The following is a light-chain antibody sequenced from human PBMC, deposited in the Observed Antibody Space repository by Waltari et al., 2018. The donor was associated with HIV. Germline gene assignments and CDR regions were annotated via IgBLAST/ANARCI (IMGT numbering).Light chain of an antibody. V-gene: IGKV3-20*01. Sequence: EIAFTQSQGPRYLSPGERAPLSCRASQSVTSTYFAWYQQKPGQAPRLLIYGASSRATGIPDRFSGTGSGTDFTLTISRLEPEDFALYYCQQYGSLQWTFGQGTKVEIK. J-gene: IGKJ1*01. CDR2: GAS. CDR1: QSVTSTY. CDR3: QQYGSLQWT.